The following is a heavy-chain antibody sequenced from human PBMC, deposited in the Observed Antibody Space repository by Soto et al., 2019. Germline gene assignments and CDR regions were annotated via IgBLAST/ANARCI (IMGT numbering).Heavy chain of an antibody. CDR1: GYSISSGYY. CDR2: IYHSGST. J-gene: IGHJ4*02. Sequence: SETLSLTCAVSGYSISSGYYWGWIRQPPGKGLEWIGSIYHSGSTYHNPSLKSRVTISVDTSKNQFSLKLSSVTAEDTAVYYCAKPFSLYSSSYIDFWAQGALVTVSS. V-gene: IGHV4-38-2*01. CDR3: AKPFSLYSSSYIDF. D-gene: IGHD6-13*01.